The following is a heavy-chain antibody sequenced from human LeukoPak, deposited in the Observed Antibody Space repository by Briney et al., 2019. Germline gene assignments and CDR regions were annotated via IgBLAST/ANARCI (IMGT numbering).Heavy chain of an antibody. CDR3: ARDNSYARDY. Sequence: HPGGCLRLSCAASGFTFSSYWMSWVRQAPGKGLEWVANIKQDGSEKYYVDSVKGRFTISRDNAKNSLHLQLNSLRVEDTAVYYCARDNSYARDYWGQGTLVTVSS. J-gene: IGHJ4*02. CDR2: IKQDGSEK. CDR1: GFTFSSYW. D-gene: IGHD2-21*01. V-gene: IGHV3-7*01.